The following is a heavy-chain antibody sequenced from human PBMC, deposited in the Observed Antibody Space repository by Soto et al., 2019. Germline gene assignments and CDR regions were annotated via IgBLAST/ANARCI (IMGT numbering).Heavy chain of an antibody. V-gene: IGHV5-51*01. D-gene: IGHD3-22*01. CDR2: IFPSESDT. CDR3: ARKDKSGCFNWVGP. CDR1: GCRFTSYW. J-gene: IGHJ5*02. Sequence: LGESLKNSCRTSGCRFTSYWIAWVRQMPGKGLDWMGIIFPSESDTRYSPSFQGQVTISADRSTSTVFIQWDSLKASDLGSYFCARKDKSGCFNWVGPWGQGPLLALSP.